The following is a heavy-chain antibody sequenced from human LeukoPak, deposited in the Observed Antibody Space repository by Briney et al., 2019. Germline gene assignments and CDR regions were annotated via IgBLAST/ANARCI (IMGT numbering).Heavy chain of an antibody. Sequence: SETLSLTCTVSGGSISSYYWSWIRQPPGNGLEWIGYIYYSGSTNYNPSLKSRVTISVDTSKNQFSLKLSSVTAADTAVYYCARGTIAVAGPRYNWFDPWGQGTLVTVSS. CDR2: IYYSGST. J-gene: IGHJ5*02. D-gene: IGHD6-19*01. CDR3: ARGTIAVAGPRYNWFDP. V-gene: IGHV4-59*01. CDR1: GGSISSYY.